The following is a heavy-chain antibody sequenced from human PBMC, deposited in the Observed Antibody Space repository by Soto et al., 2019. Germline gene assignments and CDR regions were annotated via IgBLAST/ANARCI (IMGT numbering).Heavy chain of an antibody. CDR1: GFTFGNYW. Sequence: GGSLRLSCAASGFTFGNYWMHWVRQAPGKGLEWVSRMNSDGSTTNYADSVKGRFTVSRGNARNTLHLQMNSLRAEDTAVYYCATAEVDYWGPGTLVTVSS. J-gene: IGHJ4*02. V-gene: IGHV3-74*01. CDR2: MNSDGSTT. CDR3: ATAEVDY.